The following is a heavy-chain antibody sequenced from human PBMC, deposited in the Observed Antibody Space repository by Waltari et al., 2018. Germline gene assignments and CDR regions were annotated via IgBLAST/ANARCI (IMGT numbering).Heavy chain of an antibody. D-gene: IGHD6-13*01. V-gene: IGHV3-7*01. CDR1: GFRFSDPW. CDR2: IRYDGGVK. J-gene: IGHJ4*02. CDR3: ARENYNGAAGDY. Sequence: EVQLVESGGGLVQPGGSLRLSCAPSGFRFSDPWMSWVRQAPGKGLEWLANIRYDGGVKDIVDSVKGRFTVSRDNAENSLFLHMNSLRVEDTAVYYCARENYNGAAGDYWGQGTLVTVSS.